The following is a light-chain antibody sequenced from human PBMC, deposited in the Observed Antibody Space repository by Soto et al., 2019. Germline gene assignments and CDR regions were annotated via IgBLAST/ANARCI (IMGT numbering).Light chain of an antibody. Sequence: LTQPPSASGSPGQSVTISCTGTSSDVGGYNYVSWYQQHPGSAPTPVIYEDNERPSGVPDRFSGSIDSSSNSASLTISGLKTDDEADYYCQSYQSGNVVFGGGTKLTVL. CDR3: QSYQSGNVV. V-gene: IGLV6-57*02. J-gene: IGLJ2*01. CDR2: EDN. CDR1: SDVGGYNY.